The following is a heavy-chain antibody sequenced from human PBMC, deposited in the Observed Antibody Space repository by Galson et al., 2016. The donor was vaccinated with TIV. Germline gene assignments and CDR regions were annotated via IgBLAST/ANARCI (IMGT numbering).Heavy chain of an antibody. CDR1: GGSVTSLH. CDR2: IFYRGST. D-gene: IGHD1-26*01. J-gene: IGHJ4*02. CDR3: AALVGY. Sequence: ETLSLTCTVSGGSVTSLHWSWVRQPPGKGLEWIGYIFYRGSTNYNSSLKSRVSISVDTSKNQLSLRLTSVTAADTAVYYCAALVGYWGQGTLVTVSS. V-gene: IGHV4-59*02.